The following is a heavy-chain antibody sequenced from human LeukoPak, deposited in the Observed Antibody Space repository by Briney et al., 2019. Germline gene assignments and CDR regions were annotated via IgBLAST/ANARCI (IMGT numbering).Heavy chain of an antibody. CDR3: ARDSRLYAFDI. V-gene: IGHV3-66*02. CDR1: GFSVSSNY. J-gene: IGHJ3*02. CDR2: IYSAGTT. Sequence: GGSLRLSCAASGFSVSSNYMSWVRQAPGKGLEWVSVIYSAGTTYYADSVKGRFTISRDNSKNSLSLQMNSLRPEDTAVYYCARDSRLYAFDIWGQGTVVTVSS.